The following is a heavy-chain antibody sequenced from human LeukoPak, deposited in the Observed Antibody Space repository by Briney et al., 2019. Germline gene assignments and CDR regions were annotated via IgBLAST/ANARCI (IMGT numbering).Heavy chain of an antibody. Sequence: HAGGSLRLSCAASGFTFSSYSMNWVRQAPGKGLEWVSYIGSSSSTIYYADSVKGRFTISRDNAKNSLYLQMNSLRAEDTAVYYCAGFERGYAYDYWGQGTLVTVSS. V-gene: IGHV3-48*01. D-gene: IGHD5-18*01. CDR2: IGSSSSTI. J-gene: IGHJ4*02. CDR3: AGFERGYAYDY. CDR1: GFTFSSYS.